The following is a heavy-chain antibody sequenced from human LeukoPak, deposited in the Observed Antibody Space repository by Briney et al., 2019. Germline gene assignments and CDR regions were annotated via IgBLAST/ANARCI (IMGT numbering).Heavy chain of an antibody. Sequence: AASVKVSCKASGYTFTSYGISWVRQAPGQGLEWMGWISAYNGNTNYAQKLQGRVTMTTDTSTTTAYMELRSLRSDDTAVYYCSREFPFCGADCFSGVFDIWGQGTMVTVS. CDR2: ISAYNGNT. V-gene: IGHV1-18*01. CDR1: GYTFTSYG. CDR3: SREFPFCGADCFSGVFDI. D-gene: IGHD2-21*02. J-gene: IGHJ3*02.